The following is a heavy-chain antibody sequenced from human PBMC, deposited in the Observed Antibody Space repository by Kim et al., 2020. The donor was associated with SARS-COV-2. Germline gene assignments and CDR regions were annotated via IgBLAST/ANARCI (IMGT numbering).Heavy chain of an antibody. CDR3: AKVVRGLWFGDRFDAFDI. D-gene: IGHD3-10*01. V-gene: IGHV3-23*01. Sequence: GGSLRLSCAASGFTFSSYAMSWVRQAPGKGLEWVSAISGSGGSTYYADSVKGRFTISRDNSKNTLYLQMNSLRAEDTAVYYCAKVVRGLWFGDRFDAFDIWGQGTMVTVSS. CDR2: ISGSGGST. CDR1: GFTFSSYA. J-gene: IGHJ3*02.